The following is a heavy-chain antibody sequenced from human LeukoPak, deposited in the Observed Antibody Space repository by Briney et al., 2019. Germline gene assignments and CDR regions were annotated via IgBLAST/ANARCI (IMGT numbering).Heavy chain of an antibody. V-gene: IGHV3-48*03. J-gene: IGHJ6*04. CDR3: AELGITMIGGV. CDR1: GFTFSSSA. D-gene: IGHD3-10*02. Sequence: GGSLRLSCAASGFTFSSSAMSWVRQAPGKGLEWVSYISSSGSTIYYADSVKGRFTNSRDNAKNSLYLQMNSLRAEDTAVYYCAELGITMIGGVWGKGTTVTISS. CDR2: ISSSGSTI.